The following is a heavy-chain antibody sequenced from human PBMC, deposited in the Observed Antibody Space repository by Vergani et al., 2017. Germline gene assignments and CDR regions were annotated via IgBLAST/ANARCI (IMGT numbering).Heavy chain of an antibody. J-gene: IGHJ5*02. V-gene: IGHV4-61*02. D-gene: IGHD3-22*01. CDR3: ARDVGYDSSGYYYGT. CDR2: IYTSGST. CDR1: GGSISSGNYY. Sequence: QVQLQESGPGLVKPSQTLSLTCTVSGGSISSGNYYWSWIRQPAWKGLYWIGRIYTSGSTKYNPYLRSRVTISVDTSKNQFSLKLGSVTASDTAMYYCARDVGYDSSGYYYGTWGQGTLVTVSS.